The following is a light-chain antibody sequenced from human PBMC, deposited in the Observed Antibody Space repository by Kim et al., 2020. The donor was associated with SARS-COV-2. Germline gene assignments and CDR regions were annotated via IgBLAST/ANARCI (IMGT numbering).Light chain of an antibody. CDR3: ATWDVSLNGWV. CDR1: SSKVVLHF. V-gene: IGLV1-44*01. CDR2: NDN. Sequence: GQRVTISCSGSSSKVVLHFVNWYQQLPGTAPKVFIYNDNQRPSGVPDRFSGSRSGTSASLAISGLQSEDEADYYCATWDVSLNGWVFGGGTQLTVL. J-gene: IGLJ3*02.